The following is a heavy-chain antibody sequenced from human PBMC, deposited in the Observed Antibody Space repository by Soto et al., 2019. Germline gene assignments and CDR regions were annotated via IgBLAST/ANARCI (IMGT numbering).Heavy chain of an antibody. J-gene: IGHJ5*02. V-gene: IGHV4-30-4*01. CDR2: INYGAST. CDR1: GGSISSGDYY. D-gene: IGHD3-3*01. Sequence: QVQLQESGPGLVKPSQTLSLTCTVSGGSISSGDYYWSWIRQPLGKGLEWIGYINYGASTYYNPSLKSRIIISVDTSKNQFSLKLNSVTAADTAVYFCARGPLVFGFWFDPWGQGTLVTVSS. CDR3: ARGPLVFGFWFDP.